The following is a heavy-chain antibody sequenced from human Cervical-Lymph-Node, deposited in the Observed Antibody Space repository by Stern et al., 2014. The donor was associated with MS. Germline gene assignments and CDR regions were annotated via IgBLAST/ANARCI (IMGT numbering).Heavy chain of an antibody. Sequence: VQLVESGAEVKKPGESLKISCKASGYMFASHWIGLVRQMPGKGLEWMGIIDPGDSNTLYRPSSQIHVPISLDQNHSTAYLQWSSLKASDTAMYYCARVNGGNSDWFDPWGQGTLVTVSS. D-gene: IGHD4-23*01. CDR3: ARVNGGNSDWFDP. CDR2: IDPGDSNT. CDR1: GYMFASHW. J-gene: IGHJ5*02. V-gene: IGHV5-51*01.